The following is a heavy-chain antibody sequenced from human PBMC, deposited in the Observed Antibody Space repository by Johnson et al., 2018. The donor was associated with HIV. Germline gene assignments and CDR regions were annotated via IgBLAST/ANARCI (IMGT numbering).Heavy chain of an antibody. CDR1: GFTFSNYA. Sequence: QVQLVESGGGVVQPGRSLRLSCVASGFTFSNYAMHWVRQAPGKGLEWVAVLSYDVGNKYYADSVKGRFTISRDNSKNTLYLQMNSLRAEDTAVYYCARDHEMATIGDAFDIWGQGTMVTVSS. J-gene: IGHJ3*02. V-gene: IGHV3-30-3*01. CDR3: ARDHEMATIGDAFDI. CDR2: LSYDVGNK. D-gene: IGHD5-24*01.